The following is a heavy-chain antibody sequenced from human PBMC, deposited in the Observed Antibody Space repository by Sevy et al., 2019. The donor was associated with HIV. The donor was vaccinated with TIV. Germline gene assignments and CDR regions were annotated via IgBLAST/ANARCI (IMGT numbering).Heavy chain of an antibody. Sequence: GGSLRLSCAASGFTFSGSAMHWVRQASGKGLEWVGRIRSKANSYATAYAASVKGRFTFSRDDSKNTAYLQMNSLKTEDTAVYYCTRPNPGIGYYYDSSGYSNNWFDPWGQGTLVTVSS. CDR1: GFTFSGSA. D-gene: IGHD3-22*01. J-gene: IGHJ5*02. CDR2: IRSKANSYAT. CDR3: TRPNPGIGYYYDSSGYSNNWFDP. V-gene: IGHV3-73*01.